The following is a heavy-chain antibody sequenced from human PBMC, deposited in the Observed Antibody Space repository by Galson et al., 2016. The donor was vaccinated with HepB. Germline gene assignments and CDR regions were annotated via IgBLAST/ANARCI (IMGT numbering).Heavy chain of an antibody. CDR2: ITQSGGT. D-gene: IGHD3-10*01. CDR1: GASINSGDFY. V-gene: IGHV4-31*03. Sequence: TLSLTCTVSGASINSGDFYWTWIRQHPGKGLEWIGEITQSGGTNYNPSLKSRATISSDTSKNQISLKLSSVTAADTAVYYCARKKVRGVIIVSHFYYGMDVWGQGTTVIVSS. CDR3: ARKKVRGVIIVSHFYYGMDV. J-gene: IGHJ6*02.